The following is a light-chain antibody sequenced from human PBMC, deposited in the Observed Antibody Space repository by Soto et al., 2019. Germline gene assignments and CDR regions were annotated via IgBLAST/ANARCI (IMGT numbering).Light chain of an antibody. J-gene: IGLJ2*01. CDR2: LNSDGSH. Sequence: QLVLTQSPSASASLGASVKLTCTLSSGHSSYAIAWHQQQPEKGPRYLMKLNSDGSHSKGDGIPDRFSGSNSGAERYLTISSLQSEDEADYHCQTWGTGIQVFGGGTKLTVL. CDR1: SGHSSYA. CDR3: QTWGTGIQV. V-gene: IGLV4-69*01.